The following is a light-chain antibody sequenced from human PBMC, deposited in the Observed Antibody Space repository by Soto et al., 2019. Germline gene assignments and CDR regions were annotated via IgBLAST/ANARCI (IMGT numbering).Light chain of an antibody. CDR2: GAS. CDR3: QQYNNWPLEFT. Sequence: EIVMTQSPATLSVSPGERATLSCRASQSVSSNLAWYQQNPGQAPRLLIYGASTRATGIPARFSGSGSGTELPLTISSLQSEDFAVYYCQQYNNWPLEFTFGQVTKLEIK. V-gene: IGKV3-15*01. CDR1: QSVSSN. J-gene: IGKJ2*01.